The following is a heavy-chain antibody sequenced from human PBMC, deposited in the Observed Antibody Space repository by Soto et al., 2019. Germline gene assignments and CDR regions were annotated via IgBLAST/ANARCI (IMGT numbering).Heavy chain of an antibody. V-gene: IGHV1-3*01. CDR1: GYTFTSYA. CDR3: ARGTVRTAVERLPPNFDY. J-gene: IGHJ4*02. CDR2: INAGNGNT. Sequence: ASVKVSCKASGYTFTSYAMHWVHQAPGQRLEWMGWINAGNGNTKYSQKFQGRVTITRDTSASTAYMELSSLRSEDTAVYYCARGTVRTAVERLPPNFDYWGQGTLVTVSS. D-gene: IGHD5-12*01.